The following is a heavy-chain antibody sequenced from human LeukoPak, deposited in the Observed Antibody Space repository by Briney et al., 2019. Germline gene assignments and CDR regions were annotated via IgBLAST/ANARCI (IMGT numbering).Heavy chain of an antibody. CDR3: ARSKAVAGPLYGMDV. CDR2: IHYSGNT. Sequence: SETLSLTCTVSGGSISSYYWSWVRQPPGKGLEWIGYIHYSGNTNYDPSLKSRVTISVDTSKNQFSLKLSSVTAADTAVYYCARSKAVAGPLYGMDVWGQGTTVTVSS. V-gene: IGHV4-59*12. D-gene: IGHD6-19*01. CDR1: GGSISSYY. J-gene: IGHJ6*02.